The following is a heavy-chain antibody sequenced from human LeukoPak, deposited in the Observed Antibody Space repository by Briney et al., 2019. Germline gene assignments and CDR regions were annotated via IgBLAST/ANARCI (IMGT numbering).Heavy chain of an antibody. D-gene: IGHD2-2*01. Sequence: GGSLRLSCAASGFTLSRYAMHWVRQAPGKGLEWVAFISYDGGKNYYTDTVKGRFTISRDNSKNTLYLQMNSLRAADTAVYYCARDLLSSTTSSYFDYWGQGTLVTVSS. J-gene: IGHJ4*02. CDR3: ARDLLSSTTSSYFDY. CDR1: GFTLSRYA. CDR2: ISYDGGKN. V-gene: IGHV3-30-3*01.